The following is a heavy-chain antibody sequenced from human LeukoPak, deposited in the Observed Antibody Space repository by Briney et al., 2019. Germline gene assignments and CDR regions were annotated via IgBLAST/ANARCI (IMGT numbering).Heavy chain of an antibody. CDR2: IFGSGGSA. J-gene: IGHJ4*02. D-gene: IGHD2-15*01. V-gene: IGHV3-23*01. CDR1: GFTFGSYD. Sequence: GGSLRLSCAASGFTFGSYDMYWVRQAPGKGLEWVSGIFGSGGSAHYADSVKGRFTISRDNSKNTVYLQMDSLRVEDTAIYYCAKTTTGYSSGRYPAWPIDYWGQGTLVTVSS. CDR3: AKTTTGYSSGRYPAWPIDY.